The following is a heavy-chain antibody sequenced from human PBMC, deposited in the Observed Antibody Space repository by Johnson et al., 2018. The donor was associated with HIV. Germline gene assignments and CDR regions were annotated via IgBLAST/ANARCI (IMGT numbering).Heavy chain of an antibody. CDR3: TRDRRQFLEWLSDGFDI. CDR1: GFTFSSYA. D-gene: IGHD3-3*01. V-gene: IGHV3-NL1*01. J-gene: IGHJ3*02. CDR2: IYSGGST. Sequence: VQLVESGGGVVQPGRSLRLSCAASGFTFSSYAMHWVRQAPGKGLEWVSVIYSGGSTYYADSVKGRFTISRDNSKNTLYLQMNSLRAEDTAVYYCTRDRRQFLEWLSDGFDIWGQGTMVTVSS.